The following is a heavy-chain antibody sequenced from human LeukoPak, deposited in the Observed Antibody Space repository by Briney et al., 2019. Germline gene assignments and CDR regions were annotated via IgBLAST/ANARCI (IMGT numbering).Heavy chain of an antibody. Sequence: SETLSLTCTVYGGSFSGYYWSWIRQPPGKGLEWIGEINHSGSTNYNPSLKSRVTISVDASKNQSSLKLSSVTAADTAVYYCARIKISDLIPMKDYFDYWGQGTLVTVSS. CDR3: ARIKISDLIPMKDYFDY. J-gene: IGHJ4*02. CDR1: GGSFSGYY. D-gene: IGHD1-26*01. CDR2: INHSGST. V-gene: IGHV4-34*01.